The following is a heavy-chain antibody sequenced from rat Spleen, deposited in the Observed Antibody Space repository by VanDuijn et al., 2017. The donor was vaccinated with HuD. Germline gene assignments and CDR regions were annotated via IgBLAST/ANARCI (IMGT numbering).Heavy chain of an antibody. CDR2: ISYDGSTT. Sequence: EVQLVESGGGLVQPGRSLKLSCAASGFTLSDYYMAWVRQAPTKGLEWVATISYDGSTTYYRDSVKGRFTISRDNAKSTLYLQMDSLRSEDTATYYCARHEDYSGLDYWGQGVMVTVSS. D-gene: IGHD1-1*01. CDR1: GFTLSDYY. J-gene: IGHJ2*01. CDR3: ARHEDYSGLDY. V-gene: IGHV5-29*01.